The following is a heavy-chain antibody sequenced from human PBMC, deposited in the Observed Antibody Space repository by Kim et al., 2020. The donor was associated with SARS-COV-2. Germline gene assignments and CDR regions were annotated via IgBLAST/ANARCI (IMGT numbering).Heavy chain of an antibody. D-gene: IGHD3-3*01. Sequence: NYAQKFQGRVTITADESTSTAYMELSSLRSEDTAVYYCARGGYDFWELDYWGQGTLVTVSS. CDR3: ARGGYDFWELDY. V-gene: IGHV1-69*01. J-gene: IGHJ4*02.